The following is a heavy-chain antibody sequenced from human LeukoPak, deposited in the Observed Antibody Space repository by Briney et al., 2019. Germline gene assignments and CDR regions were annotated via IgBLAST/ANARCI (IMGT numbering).Heavy chain of an antibody. CDR3: AKDTAQGYTYGTIEQDY. J-gene: IGHJ4*02. D-gene: IGHD5-18*01. CDR1: GIAFSTYA. Sequence: GGSLRLSCAASGIAFSTYAMSWVRQAPGKGLEWVSVVSESGEITHYADSVKGRFSISRDNSKNTVYLQMNSLRAEDSAVYYCAKDTAQGYTYGTIEQDYWGQGTRVTVSS. CDR2: VSESGEIT. V-gene: IGHV3-23*01.